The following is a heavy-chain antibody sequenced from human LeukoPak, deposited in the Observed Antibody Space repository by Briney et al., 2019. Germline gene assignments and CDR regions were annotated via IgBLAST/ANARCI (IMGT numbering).Heavy chain of an antibody. Sequence: ASVKVSCKTPGFTFTSYGLSWVRQAPGQGLEWMGRIIPILGIANYAQKFQGRVTITADKSTSTAYMELSSLRSEDTAVYYCARVGATSREQFDPWGQGTLVTVSS. D-gene: IGHD1-26*01. CDR1: GFTFTSYG. CDR3: ARVGATSREQFDP. J-gene: IGHJ5*02. CDR2: IIPILGIA. V-gene: IGHV1-69*04.